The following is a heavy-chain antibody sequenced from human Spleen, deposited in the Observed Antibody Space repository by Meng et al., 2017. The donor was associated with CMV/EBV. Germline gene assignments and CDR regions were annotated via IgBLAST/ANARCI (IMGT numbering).Heavy chain of an antibody. CDR1: GYTFTSYY. CDR2: INPSSGST. D-gene: IGHD2-2*02. V-gene: IGHV1-46*01. CDR3: ARGDCSSTSCYTRTSFDY. Sequence: ASVKVSCKASGYTFTSYYMHWVRQAPGQGLEWMGIINPSSGSTSYAQKFQGRVTMSRDTSTSTVYMELSSLRSEDTAVYYCARGDCSSTSCYTRTSFDYWGQGTLVTVSS. J-gene: IGHJ4*02.